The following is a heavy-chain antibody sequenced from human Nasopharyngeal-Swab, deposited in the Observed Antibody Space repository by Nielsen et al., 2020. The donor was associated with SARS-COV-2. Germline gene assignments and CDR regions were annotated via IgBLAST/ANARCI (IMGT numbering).Heavy chain of an antibody. D-gene: IGHD3-22*01. V-gene: IGHV4-34*01. J-gene: IGHJ6*02. CDR3: TSGNVYYYDSSCYYYYYFYGLDV. CDR2: INHSGST. Sequence: WIRQPPGKGLEWIGEINHSGSTNYNPSLKSRVTISVDTSKNQFSLKLSSVTAADTAVYYCTSGNVYYYDSSCYYYYYFYGLDVWGQGTTVTVSS.